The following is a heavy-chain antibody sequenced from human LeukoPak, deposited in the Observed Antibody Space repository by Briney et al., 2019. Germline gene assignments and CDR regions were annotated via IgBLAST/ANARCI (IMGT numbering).Heavy chain of an antibody. CDR2: IYHSGST. Sequence: PSETLSLTCTVSSGSISSGGYYWSWIRQPPGKGLEWIGYIYHSGSTYYNPSLKSRVTISVDRSKNQFSLKLSSVTAADTAVYYCARDLGRVPIWGQGTMVTVSS. J-gene: IGHJ3*02. D-gene: IGHD1-1*01. CDR1: SGSISSGGYY. CDR3: ARDLGRVPI. V-gene: IGHV4-30-2*01.